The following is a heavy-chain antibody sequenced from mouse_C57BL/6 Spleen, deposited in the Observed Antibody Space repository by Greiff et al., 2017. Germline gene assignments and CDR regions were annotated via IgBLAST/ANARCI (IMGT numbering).Heavy chain of an antibody. V-gene: IGHV1-12*01. D-gene: IGHD1-1*01. CDR3: AREYYYGRGSYWYFDF. Sequence: QVQLQQSGAELVRPGASVKLSCKASGYTFTSYNMHWVKQTPRQGLEWIGAIYPGSGDTSYNEKFKGKATLTGDKSSSTAYMQLSSLTSEDSAVXFSAREYYYGRGSYWYFDFWGTGTTVTVSS. J-gene: IGHJ1*03. CDR1: GYTFTSYN. CDR2: IYPGSGDT.